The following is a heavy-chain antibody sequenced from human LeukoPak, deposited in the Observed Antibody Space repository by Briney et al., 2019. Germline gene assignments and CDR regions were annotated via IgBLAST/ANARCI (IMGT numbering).Heavy chain of an antibody. CDR2: INPNSGGT. J-gene: IGHJ5*02. V-gene: IGHV1-2*02. CDR1: GYTFTGYY. D-gene: IGHD3-16*02. Sequence: GASVKVSCKASGYTFTGYYMHWVRQAPGQGLEWMGWINPNSGGTNYAQKFQGRVTMTRDTSISTAYMELSRLTSDDTAVYYCARGGGYHNRGDSWFDPWGQGTLVTVSS. CDR3: ARGGGYHNRGDSWFDP.